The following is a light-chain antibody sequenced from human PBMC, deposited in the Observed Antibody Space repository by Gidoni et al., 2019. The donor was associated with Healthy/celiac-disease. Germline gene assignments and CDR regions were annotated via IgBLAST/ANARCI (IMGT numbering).Light chain of an antibody. CDR2: GAS. CDR1: QSVSSN. CDR3: QQYNNWPLT. V-gene: IGKV3-15*01. J-gene: IGKJ1*01. Sequence: EIVMTQSPATLSVSPGERTTLSCRASQSVSSNLAWYQQKPGQAPRLLIYGASTRAIGIPARFSGTGSGTEFTLTISSLQSEDFAVYYCQQYNNWPLTFGQGTKVEIK.